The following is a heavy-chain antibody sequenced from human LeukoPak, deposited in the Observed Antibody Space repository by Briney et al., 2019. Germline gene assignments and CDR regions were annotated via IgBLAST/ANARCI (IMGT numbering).Heavy chain of an antibody. CDR1: GGSISSSSYY. V-gene: IGHV4-39*01. J-gene: IGHJ3*02. CDR3: ARQRFGELLIGDAFDI. D-gene: IGHD3-10*01. Sequence: SETLSLTCTVSGGSISSSSYYWGWIRQPPGNGLEWIGSIYYSGSTYYNPSLKSRVTISVDTSKNQFSLKLSSVTAADTAVYYCARQRFGELLIGDAFDIWGQGTMVTVSS. CDR2: IYYSGST.